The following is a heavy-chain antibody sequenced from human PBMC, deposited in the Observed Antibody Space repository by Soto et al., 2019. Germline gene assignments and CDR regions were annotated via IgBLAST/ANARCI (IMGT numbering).Heavy chain of an antibody. Sequence: QVQLVQSGAEVKKPGSSVKVSCTASGGSLRNSVISWVRQAPAQRLEWMGGVIPILGTANYAPKFQGRVTMTAAEATSTAYMDLSSLSLNDTAVYYCARLGHPGHWGPGTLVIVSS. V-gene: IGHV1-69*01. J-gene: IGHJ4*02. CDR1: GGSLRNSV. CDR2: VIPILGTA. CDR3: ARLGHPGH.